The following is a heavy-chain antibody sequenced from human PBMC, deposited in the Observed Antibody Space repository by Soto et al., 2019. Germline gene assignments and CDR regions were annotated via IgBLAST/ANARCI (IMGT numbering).Heavy chain of an antibody. CDR1: GFTFSSYA. D-gene: IGHD4-4*01. Sequence: PGGSLRLSCAASGFTFSSYAMSWVRQAPGKGLEWVSAISGSGGSTYYADSVKGRFTISRHNSKNTLYLQMNSLRAEDTAVYYCAKDGATVTDYYYYGMDVWGQGTTVTVSS. J-gene: IGHJ6*02. V-gene: IGHV3-23*01. CDR3: AKDGATVTDYYYYGMDV. CDR2: ISGSGGST.